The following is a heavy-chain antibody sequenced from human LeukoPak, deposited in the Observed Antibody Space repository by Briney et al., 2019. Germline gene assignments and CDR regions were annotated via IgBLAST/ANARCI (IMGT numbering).Heavy chain of an antibody. CDR1: GGSISNYY. J-gene: IGHJ3*01. CDR2: IYYSGST. CDR3: ARSYGDYITGAYAFDV. Sequence: SETLSLTCTVSGGSISNYYWSWIRQPPEKGLEWIGYIYYSGSTNYNPSLKSRLTISVDTSKNQFSLKLSSVTAADTAVYYCARSYGDYITGAYAFDVWGQGTMVTVSS. V-gene: IGHV4-59*08. D-gene: IGHD4-17*01.